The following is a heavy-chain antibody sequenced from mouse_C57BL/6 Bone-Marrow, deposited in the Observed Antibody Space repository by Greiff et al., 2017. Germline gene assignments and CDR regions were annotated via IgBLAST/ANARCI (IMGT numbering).Heavy chain of an antibody. CDR1: GFNIKDDY. J-gene: IGHJ3*01. CDR3: TRIAY. V-gene: IGHV14-4*01. Sequence: EVHLVESGAELVRPGASVKLSCTASGFNIKDDYMHWVKQRPEQGLEWIGWIDPENGDTESASKFQGKATITVDTSSNTAYLQLSSLTSEDTAVYYCTRIAYWGQGTLVTVSA. CDR2: IDPENGDT.